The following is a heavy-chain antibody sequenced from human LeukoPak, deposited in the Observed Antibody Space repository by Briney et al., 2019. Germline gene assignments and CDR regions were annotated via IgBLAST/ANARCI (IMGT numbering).Heavy chain of an antibody. Sequence: GGSLRLSCAASGFTFSSYWMSWVRQAPGKGLEGVANIKQDGSEKNYVDSVKGRFTISRDNARNSLYLRINSLRAEDTAVYYCATEPLKGYSSSWSYYYYYYMDVWGKGTTVTVSS. J-gene: IGHJ6*03. V-gene: IGHV3-7*01. D-gene: IGHD6-13*01. CDR1: GFTFSSYW. CDR3: ATEPLKGYSSSWSYYYYYYMDV. CDR2: IKQDGSEK.